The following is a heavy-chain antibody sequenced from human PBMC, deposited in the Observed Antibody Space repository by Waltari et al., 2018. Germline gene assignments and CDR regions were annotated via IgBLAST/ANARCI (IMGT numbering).Heavy chain of an antibody. D-gene: IGHD4-17*01. CDR1: GYTFTSYA. CDR2: INAGNGNT. J-gene: IGHJ4*02. V-gene: IGHV1-3*01. Sequence: QVQLVQSGAEVKKPGASVKVSCKASGYTFTSYAMHWVRQAPGQRLEWMGWINAGNGNTKYSQKFQGRVTMTRDTSISTAYMELSRLRSDDTAVYYCARDPYGDIDYWGQGTLVTVSS. CDR3: ARDPYGDIDY.